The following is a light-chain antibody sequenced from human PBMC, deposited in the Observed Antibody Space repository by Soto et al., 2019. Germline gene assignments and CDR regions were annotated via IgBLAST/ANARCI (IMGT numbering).Light chain of an antibody. J-gene: IGLJ3*02. CDR3: AAWDDSLNGWV. CDR2: SNN. V-gene: IGLV1-44*01. CDR1: SSNIGSNI. Sequence: QSVLTQPPSASGTPGQRVTISCSGGSSNIGSNIVNWYQQLPGTAPKLLIYSNNQRPSGVPDRFSGSKSGTSASLAISGLQSEDEADYYCAAWDDSLNGWVFGGGTKLTVL.